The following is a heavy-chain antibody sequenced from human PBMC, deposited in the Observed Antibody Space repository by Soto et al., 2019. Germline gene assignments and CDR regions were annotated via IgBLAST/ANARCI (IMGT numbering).Heavy chain of an antibody. CDR2: ICSNDEK. J-gene: IGHJ4*02. CDR1: GISLSNDRTG. Sequence: QVTLKESGPVLVKPTETLTLTCTVSGISLSNDRTGVSWIRQPPGKALEGLAHICSNDEKSYSTSLKSRLTVSRDTSKSQVVLTMSNVDPVDTATYYCARILRNNHHPPDYWGQGTLVTVSS. CDR3: ARILRNNHHPPDY. V-gene: IGHV2-26*01.